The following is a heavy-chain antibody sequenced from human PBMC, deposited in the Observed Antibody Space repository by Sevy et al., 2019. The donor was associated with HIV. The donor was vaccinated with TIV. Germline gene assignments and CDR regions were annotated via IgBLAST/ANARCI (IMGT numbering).Heavy chain of an antibody. CDR2: INTSGST. D-gene: IGHD7-27*01. CDR3: ARSNWVTATNGFSKSYYFDY. J-gene: IGHJ4*02. CDR1: GDSFSSYF. V-gene: IGHV4-4*07. Sequence: SETLSLTCTVSGDSFSSYFWAWIRQPAGKGLEWIGRINTSGSTNYNPSLKSLVTMSLDTSKSQFSLKVTSLTAADTAIYFCARSNWVTATNGFSKSYYFDYWGQGSLVTVSS.